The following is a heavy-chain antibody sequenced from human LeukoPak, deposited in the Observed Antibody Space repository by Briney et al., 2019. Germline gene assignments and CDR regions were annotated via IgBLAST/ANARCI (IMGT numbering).Heavy chain of an antibody. CDR2: ITAGGGSI. CDR3: ATTGKYGDYVFSGAFDI. CDR1: GFTFSTYT. V-gene: IGHV3-21*01. D-gene: IGHD4-17*01. J-gene: IGHJ3*02. Sequence: GGSLRLSCAASGFTFSTYTMNWVRQAPGRGLQWLSSITAGGGSIYYADSLKGRFTISRDNAKNSLYLQMNSLRAEDTAMYYCATTGKYGDYVFSGAFDIWGQGTMVTVSS.